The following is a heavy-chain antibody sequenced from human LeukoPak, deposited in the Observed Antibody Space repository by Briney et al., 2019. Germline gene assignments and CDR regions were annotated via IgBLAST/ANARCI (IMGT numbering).Heavy chain of an antibody. D-gene: IGHD2-15*01. CDR1: GFTLSTYE. CDR3: ARGPYCSGGSCYSGQFGLFDY. V-gene: IGHV3-48*03. J-gene: IGHJ4*02. CDR2: ISTSGFII. Sequence: GGSLRLSCAASGFTLSTYEMNWVRQAPGKGLEWVSYISTSGFIIYYADSVKGRLTISRDNAKNSLYLQMNSLRAEDTAVYYCARGPYCSGGSCYSGQFGLFDYWGQGTLVTVSS.